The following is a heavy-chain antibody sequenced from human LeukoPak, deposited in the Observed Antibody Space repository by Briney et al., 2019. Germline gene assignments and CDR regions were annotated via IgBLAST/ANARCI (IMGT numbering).Heavy chain of an antibody. D-gene: IGHD3-3*01. CDR2: IIPIFGTA. Sequence: SVKVSCKASGGTFSSYAISWVRQAPGQGLEWMGGIIPIFGTANYAQKFQGRVTITTDESTSTAYMELSSLRSEDTAVYYCARGPLKGVVIPNFDYWGQGTLVTVSS. CDR3: ARGPLKGVVIPNFDY. CDR1: GGTFSSYA. J-gene: IGHJ4*02. V-gene: IGHV1-69*05.